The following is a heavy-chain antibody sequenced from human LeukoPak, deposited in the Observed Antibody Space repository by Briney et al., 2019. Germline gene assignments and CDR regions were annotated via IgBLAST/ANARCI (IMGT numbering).Heavy chain of an antibody. J-gene: IGHJ6*03. V-gene: IGHV4-4*07. CDR2: IYTSGST. Sequence: SETLSLTCTVSGGSISSYYWSWIRQPAGKGLEWIGRIYTSGSTNYNPSLKSRVTISVDKSKNQFSLKLSSVTAADTAVYYCARGGPVTYYYYYYYMDVWGKGTTVTVSS. CDR1: GGSISSYY. D-gene: IGHD3-10*01. CDR3: ARGGPVTYYYYYYYMDV.